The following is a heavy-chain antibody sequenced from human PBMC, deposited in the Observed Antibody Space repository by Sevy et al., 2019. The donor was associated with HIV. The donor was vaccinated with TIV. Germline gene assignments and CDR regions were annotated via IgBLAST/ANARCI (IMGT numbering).Heavy chain of an antibody. J-gene: IGHJ4*02. CDR3: AREGCTKPHDY. Sequence: GGSMRLSCAAYGFTFSKYSMSWVRQPQGKGLEWVSALSFGCGGKNYEDSVRGRLTNTRDNSKSSVYLEMNNLRPEDTAVYYCAREGCTKPHDYWGQGTLVTVSS. D-gene: IGHD2-8*01. V-gene: IGHV3-23*01. CDR2: LSFGCGGK. CDR1: GFTFSKYS.